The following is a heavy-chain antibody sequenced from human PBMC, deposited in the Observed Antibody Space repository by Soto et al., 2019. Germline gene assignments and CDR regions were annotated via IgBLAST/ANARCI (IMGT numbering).Heavy chain of an antibody. Sequence: SETLSLTCAVYGGSFSGYYWSWIRQPPGKGLEWIGEINHSGSTNYNPSLKSRVTISVDTSKNQFSLKLSSVTAADTAVYYCARGQNDSSGYYYSYWGQGTLVTVSS. D-gene: IGHD3-22*01. CDR3: ARGQNDSSGYYYSY. CDR1: GGSFSGYY. CDR2: INHSGST. V-gene: IGHV4-34*01. J-gene: IGHJ4*02.